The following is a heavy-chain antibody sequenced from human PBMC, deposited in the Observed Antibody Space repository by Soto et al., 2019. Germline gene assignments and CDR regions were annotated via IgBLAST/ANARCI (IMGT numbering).Heavy chain of an antibody. CDR3: AKDTLRFHNWFDP. J-gene: IGHJ5*02. D-gene: IGHD4-17*01. Sequence: LSLTCAASGFTFSSYGMHWVRQAPGKGLEWVAVISYDGSNKYYADSVKGRFTISRDNSKNTLYLQMNSLRAEDTAVYYCAKDTLRFHNWFDPWGQGTLVTVSS. CDR2: ISYDGSNK. V-gene: IGHV3-30*18. CDR1: GFTFSSYG.